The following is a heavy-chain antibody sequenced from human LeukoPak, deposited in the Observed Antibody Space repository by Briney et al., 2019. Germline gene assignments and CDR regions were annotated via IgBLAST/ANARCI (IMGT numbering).Heavy chain of an antibody. J-gene: IGHJ4*02. CDR1: GGTSSSYT. CDR2: IIPILGIA. D-gene: IGHD4-23*01. CDR3: ARDDYGGNTGDY. V-gene: IGHV1-69*04. Sequence: GASVKVSCKASGGTSSSYTISWVRQAPGQGLEWMGRIIPILGIANYAQKFQGRVTITADKSTSTAHMELSSLRSEDAAVYYCARDDYGGNTGDYWGQGTLVTVSS.